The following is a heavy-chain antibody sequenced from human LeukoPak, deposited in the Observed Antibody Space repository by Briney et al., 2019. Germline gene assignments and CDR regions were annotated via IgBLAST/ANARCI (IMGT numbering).Heavy chain of an antibody. CDR1: GYTFTSYY. J-gene: IGHJ4*02. CDR2: IYPGDSDT. CDR3: ALQGGWNL. D-gene: IGHD6-19*01. Sequence: ASVKVSCKASGYTFTSYYMHWVRQMPGKGLEWMGIIYPGDSDTRYSPSFQGQVTISADKSISTAYLQWSSLKASDTPMYYCALQGGWNLWGQGTLVTVSS. V-gene: IGHV5-51*01.